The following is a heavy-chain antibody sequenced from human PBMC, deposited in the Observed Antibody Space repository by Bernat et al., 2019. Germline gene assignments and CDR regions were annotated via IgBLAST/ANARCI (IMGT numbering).Heavy chain of an antibody. Sequence: QVQLVESGGGVVQPGRSLRLSCAASGFTFSSYGMHWVRQAPGKGLEWVAVIWYDGSNKYYADSVKGRFTISRDNSKNTLYLQMNSLRAEDTAVYYWTSDEGRIEAAGTRPRTDYDYGIDVWGQGTTVTVSS. CDR3: TSDEGRIEAAGTRPRTDYDYGIDV. D-gene: IGHD6-13*01. CDR1: GFTFSSYG. J-gene: IGHJ6*02. CDR2: IWYDGSNK. V-gene: IGHV3-33*01.